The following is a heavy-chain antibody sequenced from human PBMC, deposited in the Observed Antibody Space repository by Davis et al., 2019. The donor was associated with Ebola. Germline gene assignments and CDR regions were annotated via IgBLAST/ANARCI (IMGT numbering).Heavy chain of an antibody. CDR2: ISYDGSNK. CDR1: GYTFTSYA. J-gene: IGHJ6*02. V-gene: IGHV3-30-3*02. CDR3: AKDRAHGVRFLGGMDV. D-gene: IGHD3-3*01. Sequence: SCKASGYTFTSYAMHWVRQAPGKGLEWVAVISYDGSNKYYADSVKGRFTISRDNSKNTLYLQMNSLRAEDTAVYYCAKDRAHGVRFLGGMDVWGQGTTVTVSS.